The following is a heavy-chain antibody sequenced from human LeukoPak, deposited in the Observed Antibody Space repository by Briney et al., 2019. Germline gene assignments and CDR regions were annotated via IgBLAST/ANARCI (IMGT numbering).Heavy chain of an antibody. CDR2: IQNSGRT. J-gene: IGHJ4*02. CDR1: AGSISSHY. D-gene: IGHD3-22*01. Sequence: PSETLSLTCSVSAGSISSHYCSWIRQPTGKGLEWIGYIQNSGRTNYNPSLKDRVTILVDTSKNQFSLKLRSVTAADTAVHYCALGPYELDVWGQGTLITVSS. CDR3: ALGPYELDV. V-gene: IGHV4-59*11.